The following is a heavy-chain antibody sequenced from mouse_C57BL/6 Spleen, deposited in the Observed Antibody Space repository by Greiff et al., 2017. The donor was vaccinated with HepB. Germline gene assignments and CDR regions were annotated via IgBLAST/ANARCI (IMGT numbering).Heavy chain of an antibody. CDR1: GYTFTSYW. CDR2: IDPSDSET. D-gene: IGHD1-1*01. CDR3: ARGIYYGSSGYFDV. V-gene: IGHV1-52*01. J-gene: IGHJ1*03. Sequence: VQLQQPGAELVRPGSSVKLSCKASGYTFTSYWMHWVKQRPIQGLEWIGNIDPSDSETHYNQKFKDKATLTVDKSSSTAYMQLSSLTSEDSAVYYCARGIYYGSSGYFDVWGTGTTVTVSS.